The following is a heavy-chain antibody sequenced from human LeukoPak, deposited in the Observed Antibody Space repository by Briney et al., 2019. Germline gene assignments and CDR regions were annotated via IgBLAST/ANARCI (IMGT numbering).Heavy chain of an antibody. D-gene: IGHD6-13*01. Sequence: SETLSLACTVSGGSISSYYWSWIRQPPGKGLEWIGYIYTSGSTNYNPSLKSRVTISVDTSKNQFSLKLSSVTAADTAVYYCARLGVMDGYSGSWYWFDPWGQGTLVTVSS. CDR3: ARLGVMDGYSGSWYWFDP. V-gene: IGHV4-4*09. CDR1: GGSISSYY. CDR2: IYTSGST. J-gene: IGHJ5*02.